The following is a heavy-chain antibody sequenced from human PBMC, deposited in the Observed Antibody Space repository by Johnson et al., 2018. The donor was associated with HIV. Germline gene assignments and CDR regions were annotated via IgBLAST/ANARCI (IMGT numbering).Heavy chain of an antibody. Sequence: VQLVEFGGGLVQPGGSLRLSCAASGFTFSSYDMHWVRQATGKGLEWVSGISWNSGSIGYADSVKGRFTISRDNAKNSLYLQMNSLRAEDTALYYCARGGYSIKDRGAFDIWGQGTMVTVSS. D-gene: IGHD6-13*01. V-gene: IGHV3-9*01. CDR2: ISWNSGSI. J-gene: IGHJ3*02. CDR3: ARGGYSIKDRGAFDI. CDR1: GFTFSSYD.